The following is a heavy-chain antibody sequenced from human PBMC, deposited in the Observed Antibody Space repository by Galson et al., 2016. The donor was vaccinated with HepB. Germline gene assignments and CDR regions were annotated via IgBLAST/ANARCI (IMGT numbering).Heavy chain of an antibody. CDR3: ARIFYDRLTRDYYGMDV. Sequence: SLRLSCAGSGFSSSTYDMHWVRQATGKGLEWVSAIGSDGGTYYSGSVKGRFTISRDNAKNSLYLQMDSLRDGDTAVYYCARIFYDRLTRDYYGMDVWGQGTTVTVSS. CDR1: GFSSSTYD. V-gene: IGHV3-13*04. D-gene: IGHD3-9*01. CDR2: IGSDGGT. J-gene: IGHJ6*02.